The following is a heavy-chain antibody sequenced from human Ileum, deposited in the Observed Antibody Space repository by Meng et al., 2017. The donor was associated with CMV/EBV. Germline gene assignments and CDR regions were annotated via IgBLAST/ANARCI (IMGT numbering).Heavy chain of an antibody. CDR3: AREMSRTGFFDY. D-gene: IGHD1-1*01. J-gene: IGHJ4*02. CDR2: INYTGNT. CDR1: GGSLSGYY. V-gene: IGHV4-34*01. Sequence: VHVQPWAAVLFKPSDLLSLTCAVYGGSLSGYYWSLIRQTPDKGLEWIAEINYTGNTWFNPALKSRITMSIDTSANQLSLKLTSVTAADAAVYYCAREMSRTGFFDYWGQGNLVTVSS.